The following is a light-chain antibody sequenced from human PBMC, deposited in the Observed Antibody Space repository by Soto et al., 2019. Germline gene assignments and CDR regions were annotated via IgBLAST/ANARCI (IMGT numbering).Light chain of an antibody. CDR2: AAS. V-gene: IGKV1-39*01. J-gene: IGKJ1*01. CDR1: QSIDRY. Sequence: DIQMTQSPSSLSASVGDIVTITWWASQSIDRYVNGYQQKPGKEPKLRSAAASTLQSGVPSRFSGSGSGTDCTLTISSLQPEDFATYYCQQTYSTPPTFGQGTKVDI. CDR3: QQTYSTPPT.